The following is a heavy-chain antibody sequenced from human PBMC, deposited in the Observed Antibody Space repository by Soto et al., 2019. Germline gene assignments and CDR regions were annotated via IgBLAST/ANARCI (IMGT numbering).Heavy chain of an antibody. CDR3: ARDHYVYDILTGYGYYYGMDV. D-gene: IGHD3-9*01. CDR1: RAFINSGGFY. Sequence: SETLSLTCSVSRAFINSGGFYYSWIRQPPGKGLEWLGYIFHSGSTLYNPSLRGRLTLSADTSRNQLSLYLTSVTAADTAVYYCARDHYVYDILTGYGYYYGMDVWGQGTTVTVSS. CDR2: IFHSGST. J-gene: IGHJ6*02. V-gene: IGHV4-30-4*01.